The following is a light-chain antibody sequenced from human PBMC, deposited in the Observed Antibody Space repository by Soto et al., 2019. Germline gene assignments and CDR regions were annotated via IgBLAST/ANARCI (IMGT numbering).Light chain of an antibody. V-gene: IGKV3-15*01. CDR1: QTISSW. J-gene: IGKJ5*01. CDR2: DTS. Sequence: MTQSPSTLSGSVGDRVTITCRASQTISSWLAWYQQKPGQAPRLLIYDTSTRATGIPARFSGSGSGTEFTLTISSLQSEDFAVYYCQQYSNWPPITFGQGTRLEIK. CDR3: QQYSNWPPIT.